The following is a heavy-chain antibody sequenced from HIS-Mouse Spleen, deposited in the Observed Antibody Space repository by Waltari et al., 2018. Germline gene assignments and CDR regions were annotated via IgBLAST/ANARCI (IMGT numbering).Heavy chain of an antibody. CDR3: AREIPYSSSWYDWYFDL. V-gene: IGHV4-39*07. CDR1: GGSISSSSYY. D-gene: IGHD6-13*01. J-gene: IGHJ2*01. Sequence: QLQLQESGPGLVKPSETLSLTCTVSGGSISSSSYYWGWIRQPPGMGLEWIGSIYYSGRTYYNPSLKSRVTISVDTAKNQFSLKLSSVTAADTAVYYCAREIPYSSSWYDWYFDLWGRGTLVTVSS. CDR2: IYYSGRT.